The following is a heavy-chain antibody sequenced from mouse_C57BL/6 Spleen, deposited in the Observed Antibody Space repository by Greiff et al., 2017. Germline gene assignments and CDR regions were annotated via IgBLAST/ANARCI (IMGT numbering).Heavy chain of an antibody. CDR2: ISYDGSN. J-gene: IGHJ1*03. D-gene: IGHD1-1*01. CDR1: GYSITSGYY. Sequence: EVKLVESGPGLVKPSQSLSLTCSVTGYSITSGYYWNWIRQFPGNKLEWMGYISYDGSNNYNPSLKNRISITRDTSKNQFFLKLNSVTTEDTATYYCARSPITTVVAPYFDVWGTGTTVTVSS. CDR3: ARSPITTVVAPYFDV. V-gene: IGHV3-6*01.